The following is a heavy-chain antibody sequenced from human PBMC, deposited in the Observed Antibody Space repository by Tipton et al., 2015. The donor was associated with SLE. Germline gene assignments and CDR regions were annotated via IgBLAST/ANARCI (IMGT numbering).Heavy chain of an antibody. J-gene: IGHJ6*03. V-gene: IGHV3-23*01. CDR2: ISTGGDTT. Sequence: SLRLSCAASGFTFRNHALSWVRQAPGKGLEWVSSISTGGDTTYYADSVRGRFTISRDNSKNTLYLQMNSLRGEDSAVYYCASGSPFYDSSGYYYMDVWGKGTTVTVSS. CDR3: ASGSPFYDSSGYYYMDV. D-gene: IGHD3-22*01. CDR1: GFTFRNHA.